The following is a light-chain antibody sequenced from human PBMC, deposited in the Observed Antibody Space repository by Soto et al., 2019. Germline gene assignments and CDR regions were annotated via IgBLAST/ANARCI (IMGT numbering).Light chain of an antibody. V-gene: IGKV3-20*01. CDR3: QQYSSLPHT. CDR1: QSVTNRY. J-gene: IGKJ2*01. CDR2: GIS. Sequence: ESVFTQSPGTLSLSPGERATLSCRASQSVTNRYFAWYQQRPGQAPRLLIYGISNRATGIPDRFSGSGSGTDFTLTISRLEPEDFVVYYCQQYSSLPHTFGQGTKVDIK.